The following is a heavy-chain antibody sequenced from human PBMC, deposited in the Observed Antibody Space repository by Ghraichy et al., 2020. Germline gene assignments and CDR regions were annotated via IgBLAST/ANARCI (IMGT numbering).Heavy chain of an antibody. CDR1: GFTFSSYA. J-gene: IGHJ4*02. CDR2: ISDSGGRT. D-gene: IGHD2-21*02. V-gene: IGHV3-23*01. Sequence: GESLNISCAASGFTFSSYAMSWVRQAPGKGLEWVSSISDSGGRTYHTDSVKGRFTISRDNYKNTLYLDMNNLRAEDTSVYYCAKDPGIYCGGDCSAIFEYWGQGTLVTVSS. CDR3: AKDPGIYCGGDCSAIFEY.